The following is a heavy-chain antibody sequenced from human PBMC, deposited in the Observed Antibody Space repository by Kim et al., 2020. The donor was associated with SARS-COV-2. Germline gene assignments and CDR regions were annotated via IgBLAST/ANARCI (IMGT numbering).Heavy chain of an antibody. Sequence: SETLSLTRTVSGGSISSGGYYWSWIRQHPGKGLEWIGYIYYSGSTYYNPSLKSRVTISVDTSKNQFSLKLSSVTAADTAVYYCAREGMVRGALPSGFDYWGQGTLVTVSS. CDR2: IYYSGST. CDR1: GGSISSGGYY. D-gene: IGHD3-10*01. V-gene: IGHV4-31*03. CDR3: AREGMVRGALPSGFDY. J-gene: IGHJ4*02.